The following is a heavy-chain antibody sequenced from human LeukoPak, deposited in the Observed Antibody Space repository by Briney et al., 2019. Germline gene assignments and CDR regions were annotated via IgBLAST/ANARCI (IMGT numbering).Heavy chain of an antibody. V-gene: IGHV3-53*01. CDR1: GFTVSSNS. CDR3: TTDLSRYYYDSSGYYAWANFDY. J-gene: IGHJ4*02. D-gene: IGHD3-22*01. CDR2: IYSDNT. Sequence: GGSLRLSCTVSGFTVSSNSMSWVRQAPGKGLEWVSFIYSDNTHYSDSVKGRFTISRDNSKNTLYLQMNSLRAEETAVYYCTTDLSRYYYDSSGYYAWANFDYXXQGTLVTVXS.